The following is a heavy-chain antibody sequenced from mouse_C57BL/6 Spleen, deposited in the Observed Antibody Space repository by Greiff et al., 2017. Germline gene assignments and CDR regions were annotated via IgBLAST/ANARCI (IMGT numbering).Heavy chain of an antibody. CDR1: GYAFTSSW. V-gene: IGHV1-82*01. Sequence: VHLQQSGPELVKPGASVKISCKASGYAFTSSWMHWVKQRPGKGLEWIGRIYPGNGDTNYNGKFKGKATLTADKSSSTAYMQLSSLTSEDYAVYFGARSGYGSHYFDYWGQGTTLTVSS. CDR2: IYPGNGDT. J-gene: IGHJ2*01. D-gene: IGHD1-1*01. CDR3: ARSGYGSHYFDY.